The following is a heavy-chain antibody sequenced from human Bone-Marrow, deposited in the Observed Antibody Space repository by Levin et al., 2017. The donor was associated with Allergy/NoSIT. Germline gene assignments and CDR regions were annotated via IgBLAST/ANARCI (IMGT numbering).Heavy chain of an antibody. CDR3: ARDLNWVIDY. CDR1: GFAFRTHG. D-gene: IGHD3/OR15-3a*01. CDR2: IWYDGGNK. J-gene: IGHJ4*02. V-gene: IGHV3-33*01. Sequence: PGGSLRLSCTASGFAFRTHGMHWVRQAPGKGLEWLAFIWYDGGNKFYADSVKGRFTISRDNSKNRLFLEMDSLRGEDTAVYYCARDLNWVIDYWGQGTLVSVTS.